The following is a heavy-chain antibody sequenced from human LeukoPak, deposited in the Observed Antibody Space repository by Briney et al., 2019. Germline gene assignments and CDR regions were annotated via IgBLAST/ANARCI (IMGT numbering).Heavy chain of an antibody. CDR3: ARGEYYDTSGDRKNWFGP. J-gene: IGHJ5*02. V-gene: IGHV4-34*01. CDR1: GGSFSGYY. Sequence: PSETLSLTCAVYGGSFSGYYWSWIRQPPGKGLEWIGEINHSGSTNFNPSLKSRLTISVDTSKDQCSLKITSVTAADTAVYYRARGEYYDTSGDRKNWFGPWGQGTLVTVSP. D-gene: IGHD3-22*01. CDR2: INHSGST.